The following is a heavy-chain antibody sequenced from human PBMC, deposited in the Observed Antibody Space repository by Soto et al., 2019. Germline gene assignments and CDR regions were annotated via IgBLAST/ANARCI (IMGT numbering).Heavy chain of an antibody. J-gene: IGHJ6*02. CDR1: GYTFTGYY. V-gene: IGHV1-2*04. D-gene: IGHD3-22*01. CDR2: IKPNSGGT. Sequence: GASVKVSCRASGYTFTGYYMHWVRQAPGPGREWMGWIKPNSGGTNYAQKFQGWVTITRDTSNSTAYMELSRLRSDDTAVYYCARDRLSSYYYDSSGYYLYGMDVWGQGTTVTVSS. CDR3: ARDRLSSYYYDSSGYYLYGMDV.